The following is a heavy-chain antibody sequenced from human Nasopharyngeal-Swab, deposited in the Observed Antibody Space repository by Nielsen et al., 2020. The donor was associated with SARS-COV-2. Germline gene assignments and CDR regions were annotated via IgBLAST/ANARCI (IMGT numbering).Heavy chain of an antibody. CDR3: ARDTTYDFWSGYSKSFDY. J-gene: IGHJ4*02. CDR2: ISSSSSTI. D-gene: IGHD3-3*01. V-gene: IGHV3-48*01. CDR1: GFTFSSYS. Sequence: GGSLKISCAASGFTFSSYSMNWVRQAPGKGLEWVSYISSSSSTIYYADSVKGRFTISRDNAKNSLYLQMNSLRAEDTAVYYCARDTTYDFWSGYSKSFDYWGQGTLVTVSS.